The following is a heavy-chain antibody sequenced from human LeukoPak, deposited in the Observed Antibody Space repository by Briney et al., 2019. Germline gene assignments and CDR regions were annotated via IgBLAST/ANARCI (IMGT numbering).Heavy chain of an antibody. Sequence: GGSLRLSCAASGFTFSSYEMNWVRQAPGKGLEWVSYISSSGSTIYYADSVKGRFTISRDNVKNSLYLQMNSLRAEDTAVYYCARVTTYDAFDIWGQGTMVTVSS. CDR1: GFTFSSYE. V-gene: IGHV3-48*03. J-gene: IGHJ3*02. CDR3: ARVTTYDAFDI. D-gene: IGHD4-17*01. CDR2: ISSSGSTI.